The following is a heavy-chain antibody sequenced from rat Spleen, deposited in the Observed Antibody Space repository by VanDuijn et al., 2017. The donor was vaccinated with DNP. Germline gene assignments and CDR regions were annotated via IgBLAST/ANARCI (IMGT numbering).Heavy chain of an antibody. D-gene: IGHD1-10*01. CDR3: ASLTTDY. V-gene: IGHV5-20*01. CDR2: ISYAGGST. Sequence: EVQLVESGGGLVQPGRSLKLSCAASGFTFSDYYMAWVRQAPTKGLELVAYISYAGGSTYHGDSVKGRFTISRDNAKSTLYLQMDSLRSEDTATYYCASLTTDYWGQGVMVTVSS. CDR1: GFTFSDYY. J-gene: IGHJ2*01.